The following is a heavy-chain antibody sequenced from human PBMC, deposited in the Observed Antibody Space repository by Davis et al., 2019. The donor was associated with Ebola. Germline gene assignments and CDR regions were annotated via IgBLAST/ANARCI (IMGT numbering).Heavy chain of an antibody. V-gene: IGHV4-39*07. CDR2: IYYSGST. CDR3: ARVRNWVVVWFDP. CDR1: GGSISSSSYY. Sequence: GSLRLSCTVSGGSISSSSYYWGWIRQPPGKGPVWIGSIYYSGSTYYNPSLKSRVTISVDTSKNQFSLKLGSVTAADTAVYYCARVRNWVVVWFDPWGQGTLVTVSS. J-gene: IGHJ5*02. D-gene: IGHD7-27*01.